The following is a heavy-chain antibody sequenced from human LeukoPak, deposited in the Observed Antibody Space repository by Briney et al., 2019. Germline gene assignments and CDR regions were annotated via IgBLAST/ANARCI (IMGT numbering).Heavy chain of an antibody. Sequence: LSQTLSLTCSISGDSFSSNSAAWNWTSQAPSRGFDWRVRTYYRSNWFNDFALSVKSRITINPDNSKNELSLPLNSETPDDKAGYDCEKNSGGSNWFDPWGQGTLVTVSS. V-gene: IGHV6-1*01. CDR3: EKNSGGSNWFDP. D-gene: IGHD6-19*01. CDR1: GDSFSSNSAA. J-gene: IGHJ5*02. CDR2: TYYRSNWFN.